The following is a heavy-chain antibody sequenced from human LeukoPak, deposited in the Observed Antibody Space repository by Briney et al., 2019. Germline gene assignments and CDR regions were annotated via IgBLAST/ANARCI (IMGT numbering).Heavy chain of an antibody. D-gene: IGHD3-9*01. CDR1: GGSISSYY. Sequence: PSETLSLTCTVSGGSISSYYWSWIRQPPGKGLEWIGYSYYSGSTNYNPSLKSRVTISVDTSKNQFSLKLSSVTAADTAVYYCARGRPDYDILTGYPTSLYYFDYWGQGTLVTVSS. CDR3: ARGRPDYDILTGYPTSLYYFDY. J-gene: IGHJ4*02. CDR2: SYYSGST. V-gene: IGHV4-59*01.